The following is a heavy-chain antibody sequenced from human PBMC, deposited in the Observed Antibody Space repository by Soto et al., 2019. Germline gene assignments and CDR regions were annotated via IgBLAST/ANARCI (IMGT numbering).Heavy chain of an antibody. Sequence: QVQLVQSGAEVKKPGSSVKVSCKASGGTFSSYAISWVRQAPGQGLEWMGGIIPIFGTANYAQKFQGRVTITADESTSTAYMELSSLRAEETAVDYCASPESLENSSSRARFYNYYFGMDVWGQGTTVTVSS. V-gene: IGHV1-69*01. CDR2: IIPIFGTA. CDR1: GGTFSSYA. D-gene: IGHD6-13*01. J-gene: IGHJ6*02. CDR3: ASPESLENSSSRARFYNYYFGMDV.